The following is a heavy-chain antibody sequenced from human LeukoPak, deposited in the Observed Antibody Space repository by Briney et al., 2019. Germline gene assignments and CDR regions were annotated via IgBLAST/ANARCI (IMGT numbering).Heavy chain of an antibody. J-gene: IGHJ6*02. CDR3: ATMDCSGGSCYPYYYYYGMDV. Sequence: ASVKVSCKVSGYTLTELSMHWVRQAPGKGLEWMGGFDPEDGETIYTQKFQGRVTMTEDTSTDTAYMELSSLRSEDTAVYYCATMDCSGGSCYPYYYYYGMDVWGQGTTVTVSS. D-gene: IGHD2-15*01. CDR2: FDPEDGET. CDR1: GYTLTELS. V-gene: IGHV1-24*01.